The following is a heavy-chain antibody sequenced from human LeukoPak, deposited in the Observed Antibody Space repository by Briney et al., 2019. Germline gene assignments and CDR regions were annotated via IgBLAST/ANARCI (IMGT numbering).Heavy chain of an antibody. CDR3: ARAWSELNYFDY. CDR1: GFTFDDYT. J-gene: IGHJ4*02. CDR2: ISWDGGST. D-gene: IGHD1-26*01. V-gene: IGHV3-43*01. Sequence: GGSLRLSCAASGFTFDDYTMHWVRQAPGKGLEWVSLISWDGGSTYYADSVKGRFTISRDNSKNTLYLQMNSLRSDDTAVYYCARAWSELNYFDYWGQGTLVTVSS.